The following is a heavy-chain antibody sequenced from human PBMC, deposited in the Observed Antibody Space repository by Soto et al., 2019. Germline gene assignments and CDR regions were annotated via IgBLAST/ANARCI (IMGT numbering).Heavy chain of an antibody. D-gene: IGHD4-17*01. V-gene: IGHV5-10-1*01. J-gene: IGHJ4*02. CDR3: ARQGDYGNLAVYFDF. CDR2: IDPSDSYT. CDR1: GYSFTSYR. Sequence: GESLKISCKGSGYSFTSYRINWVRQMPGKGLELMGRIDPSDSYTNYSPSFQGHVTISADQSISTAYLQWSSLKASDTAMYYCARQGDYGNLAVYFDFWGQGTLVTVSS.